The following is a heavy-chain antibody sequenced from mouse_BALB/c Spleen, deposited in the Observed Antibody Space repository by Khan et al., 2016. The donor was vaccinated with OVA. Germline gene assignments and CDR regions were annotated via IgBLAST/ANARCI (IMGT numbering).Heavy chain of an antibody. D-gene: IGHD2-1*01. V-gene: IGHV5-9*03. CDR3: ARSNYGNFAY. Sequence: EVELVESGGGLVKPGGSLKLSCAASGFTFSSYTMSWIRQTPEKRLEWVATISSGGDNTYYPDSVKGRFTISRDNAKNNLYLQMSRLRSEDTALYYWARSNYGNFAYWGQGTLVTVAA. CDR1: GFTFSSYT. J-gene: IGHJ3*01. CDR2: ISSGGDNT.